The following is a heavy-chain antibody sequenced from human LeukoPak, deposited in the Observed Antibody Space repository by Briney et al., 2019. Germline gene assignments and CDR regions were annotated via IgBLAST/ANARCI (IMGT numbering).Heavy chain of an antibody. D-gene: IGHD6-19*01. Sequence: GSLRLSCAASGFTFSSYGMHWVRQAPGKGLEWVAVIWYDGSNKYYADSVKGRFTISRDNSKNTLYLQMNSLRAEDTAVYYCARAGNIAVAGTERCFDYWGQGTLVTVSS. CDR2: IWYDGSNK. J-gene: IGHJ4*02. V-gene: IGHV3-33*01. CDR1: GFTFSSYG. CDR3: ARAGNIAVAGTERCFDY.